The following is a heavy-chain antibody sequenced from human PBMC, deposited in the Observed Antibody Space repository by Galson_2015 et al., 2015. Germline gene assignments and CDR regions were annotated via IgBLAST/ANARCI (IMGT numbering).Heavy chain of an antibody. D-gene: IGHD3-16*01. V-gene: IGHV3-30*18. CDR3: AKAGGTQGDYYYYYGMDV. Sequence: SYGGSNKYYADSVKGRFTISRDNSKNTLYLQMNSLRAEDTAVYYCAKAGGTQGDYYYYYGMDVWGQGTTVTVSS. CDR2: SYGGSNK. J-gene: IGHJ6*02.